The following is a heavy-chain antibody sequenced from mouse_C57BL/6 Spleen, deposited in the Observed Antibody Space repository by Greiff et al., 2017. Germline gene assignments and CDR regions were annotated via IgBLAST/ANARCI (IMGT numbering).Heavy chain of an antibody. D-gene: IGHD1-1*01. V-gene: IGHV1-50*01. Sequence: QVHVKQPGAELVKPGASVKLSCKASGYTFTSYWMQWVKQRPGQGLEWIGEIDPSDSYTNYNQKFKGKATLTVDTSSSTAYMQLSSLTSEDSAVYYCARSVYYGSSSYWYFDVWGTGTTVTVSS. CDR1: GYTFTSYW. CDR2: IDPSDSYT. J-gene: IGHJ1*03. CDR3: ARSVYYGSSSYWYFDV.